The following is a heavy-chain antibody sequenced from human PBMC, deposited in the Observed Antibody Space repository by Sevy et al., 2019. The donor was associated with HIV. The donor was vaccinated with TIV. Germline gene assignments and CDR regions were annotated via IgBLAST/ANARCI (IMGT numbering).Heavy chain of an antibody. Sequence: GESLKISCKGSGYSFTSYWIGWVRQMPGKGLEWMGIIYPGGSDTRYSPSFQGQVTISADKSISTAYLQWSSLKASDTAMYYCARLDYYDSSGYWGTEYYFDYWGQGTLVTVSS. D-gene: IGHD3-22*01. CDR2: IYPGGSDT. J-gene: IGHJ4*02. V-gene: IGHV5-51*01. CDR1: GYSFTSYW. CDR3: ARLDYYDSSGYWGTEYYFDY.